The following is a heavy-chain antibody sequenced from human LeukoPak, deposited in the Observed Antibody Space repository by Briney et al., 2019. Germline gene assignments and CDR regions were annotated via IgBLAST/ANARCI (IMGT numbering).Heavy chain of an antibody. CDR3: ASEIAARPVFDY. Sequence: ASLKISCKASVYTFTSYAINWVRQAPGQELEWMGWMNPNRGNTHYAQKFQGRVTMTRNTSISTAYMELSSLRSEDTAVYYCASEIAARPVFDYWGQGTLVTVSS. CDR1: VYTFTSYA. D-gene: IGHD6-6*01. J-gene: IGHJ4*02. CDR2: MNPNRGNT. V-gene: IGHV1-8*01.